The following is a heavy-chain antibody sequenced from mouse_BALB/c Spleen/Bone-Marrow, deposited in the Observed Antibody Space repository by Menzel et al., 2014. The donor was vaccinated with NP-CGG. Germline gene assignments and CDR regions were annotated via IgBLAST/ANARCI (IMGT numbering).Heavy chain of an antibody. J-gene: IGHJ4*01. V-gene: IGHV1S135*01. CDR1: GFTFTNYN. CDR2: IDTYSGGS. D-gene: IGHD1-1*01. Sequence: EVHLQQPGPALVKPGASVKVSCKASGFTFTNYNTYWVKQSHGKSFVWLGYIDTYSGGSRYNQNFKGKATLTGDKSSSTAYMHLNSLTSDDAAVYYCARRVYYDYYAMDYWGQGTSVTVAS. CDR3: ARRVYYDYYAMDY.